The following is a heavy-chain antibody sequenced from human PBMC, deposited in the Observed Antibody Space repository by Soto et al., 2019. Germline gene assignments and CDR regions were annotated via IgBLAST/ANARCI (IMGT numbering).Heavy chain of an antibody. Sequence: EVQLMESGGGLVQPGESLRLSCVVSGLSLSGYALSWVRQAPGKGLEWVSAVSGSGGTTYYADFVKGRFTISRDNSKNTLYLQMNSLRAEDTAVYYCAKQRAGFGSGSDTYYFEHWGQGTLVTVSS. J-gene: IGHJ4*02. V-gene: IGHV3-23*01. CDR1: GLSLSGYA. CDR2: VSGSGGTT. D-gene: IGHD3-10*01. CDR3: AKQRAGFGSGSDTYYFEH.